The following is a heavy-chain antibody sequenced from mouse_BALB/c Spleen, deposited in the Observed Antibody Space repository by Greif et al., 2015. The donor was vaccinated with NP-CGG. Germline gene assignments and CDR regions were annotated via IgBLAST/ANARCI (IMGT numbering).Heavy chain of an antibody. V-gene: IGHV5-4*02. Sequence: DVKLVESGGGLVKPGGSLKLSCAASGFTFSDYYMYWVRQTPEKRLEWVATISDGGSYTYYPDSVKGRFTISRDNAKNNLYLQMSSLKSEDTAMYFCARDPYVGQGTLVTVAA. CDR3: ARDPY. CDR2: ISDGGSYT. CDR1: GFTFSDYY. J-gene: IGHJ3*01.